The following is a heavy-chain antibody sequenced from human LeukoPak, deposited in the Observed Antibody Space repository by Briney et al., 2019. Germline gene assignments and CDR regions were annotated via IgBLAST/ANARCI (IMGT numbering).Heavy chain of an antibody. CDR2: ISSSSSYI. Sequence: GGSLRLSCAASGFTFSSYAMSWVRQAPGKGLEWVSSISSSSSYIYYADSVKGRFTISRDNAENSLYLQMNSLRAEDTAVYYCARGEVDDAFDIWGQGTMVTVSS. CDR1: GFTFSSYA. CDR3: ARGEVDDAFDI. V-gene: IGHV3-21*01. D-gene: IGHD1-26*01. J-gene: IGHJ3*02.